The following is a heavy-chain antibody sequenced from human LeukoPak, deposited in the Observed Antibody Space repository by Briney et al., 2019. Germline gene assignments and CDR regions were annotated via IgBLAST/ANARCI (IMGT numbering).Heavy chain of an antibody. CDR3: ARGVEMATTVDY. CDR2: IYYSGST. Sequence: PSETLSLTCTVSGGSISNYYWSWIRQPPGKGLEWIGFIYYSGSTNYNPSLKSRVTISVDTSKNQFSLKVRSVTPADTAVYYCARGVEMATTVDYWGQGTLVTVSS. J-gene: IGHJ4*02. CDR1: GGSISNYY. V-gene: IGHV4-59*01. D-gene: IGHD5-24*01.